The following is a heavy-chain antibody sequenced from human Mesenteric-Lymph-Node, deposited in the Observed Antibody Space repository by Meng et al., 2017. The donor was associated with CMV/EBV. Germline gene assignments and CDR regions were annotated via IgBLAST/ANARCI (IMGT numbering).Heavy chain of an antibody. CDR2: IYSGGST. CDR3: ARLKTTVTTPFFDY. J-gene: IGHJ4*02. CDR1: GFTVSSNY. D-gene: IGHD4-11*01. V-gene: IGHV3-53*01. Sequence: GESLKISCAASGFTVSSNYMSWVRQAPGKGLEWVSVIYSGGSTYYADSVKGRFTISRDNSKNTLYLQMNSLRAEDTAVYYCARLKTTVTTPFFDYWGQGTLVTVSS.